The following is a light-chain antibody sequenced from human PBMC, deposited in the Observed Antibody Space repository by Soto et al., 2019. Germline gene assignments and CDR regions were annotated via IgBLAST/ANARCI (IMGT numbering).Light chain of an antibody. CDR3: QQYYSYPRT. Sequence: EIVMTQSPATLSVSPGERATLSCRASQSISSDLAWYQQKPGQAPRLLIYGASTRATGIPARFSGSGSGTDFTLTISSLQSEDFATYYCQQYYSYPRTFGQGTKVDI. J-gene: IGKJ1*01. CDR1: QSISSD. V-gene: IGKV3-15*01. CDR2: GAS.